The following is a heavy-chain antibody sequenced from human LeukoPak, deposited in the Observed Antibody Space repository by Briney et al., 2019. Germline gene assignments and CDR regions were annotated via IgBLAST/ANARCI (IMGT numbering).Heavy chain of an antibody. V-gene: IGHV3-23*01. Sequence: GGSLRLSCAASGFTSSIYAMSWVRQAPGKGLQWVSSITSRGESTWYVDSVKGRFTITRDNSENTLYLQMHSLRAEDTAVYYCAKTRGGYHFDYWGQGTLVTVSS. CDR2: ITSRGEST. CDR1: GFTSSIYA. CDR3: AKTRGGYHFDY. D-gene: IGHD5-12*01. J-gene: IGHJ4*02.